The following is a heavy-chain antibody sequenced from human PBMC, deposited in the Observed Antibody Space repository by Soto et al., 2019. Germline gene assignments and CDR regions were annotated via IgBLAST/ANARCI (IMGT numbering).Heavy chain of an antibody. CDR3: ARDYCSGGNCYLLFDS. CDR2: ISAHNGNT. D-gene: IGHD2-15*01. J-gene: IGHJ4*02. Sequence: QVQLVQSGAEVKKPGASVKVSCKASGYTFNSYGISWVRQAPGRGLEWMGWISAHNGNTNYAQKFQGRVTMTTDTSTSTAYMELRSLRSDDTAFYYCARDYCSGGNCYLLFDSWGQGTLVTVSS. V-gene: IGHV1-18*01. CDR1: GYTFNSYG.